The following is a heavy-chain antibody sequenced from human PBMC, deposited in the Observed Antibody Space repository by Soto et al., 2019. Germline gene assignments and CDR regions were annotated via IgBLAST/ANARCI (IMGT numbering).Heavy chain of an antibody. J-gene: IGHJ4*02. D-gene: IGHD3-22*01. Sequence: GASVKVSCKASGYTFTGYYMHWVRQAPGQGLEWMGWINPNSGGTNYAQKFQGRVTMTRDTSISTAYMELSRLTSDDTAVYYCARGYYDSSGYPPTWWGQRTLVTVSS. CDR1: GYTFTGYY. CDR3: ARGYYDSSGYPPTW. V-gene: IGHV1-2*02. CDR2: INPNSGGT.